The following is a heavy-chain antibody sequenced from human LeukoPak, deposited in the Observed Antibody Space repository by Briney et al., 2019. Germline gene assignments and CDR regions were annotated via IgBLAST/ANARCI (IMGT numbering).Heavy chain of an antibody. V-gene: IGHV5-51*01. Sequence: GEALKISCKGSGYSFTSYWVAWGRQMPGEGLEWMGIIFPGDSDTRYSPSFQGQVTISVDQSINTAYLQWSSLRASDTAMYYCARHRYFQLWGQGTLVTVSS. CDR3: ARHRYFQL. J-gene: IGHJ1*01. CDR1: GYSFTSYW. CDR2: IFPGDSDT.